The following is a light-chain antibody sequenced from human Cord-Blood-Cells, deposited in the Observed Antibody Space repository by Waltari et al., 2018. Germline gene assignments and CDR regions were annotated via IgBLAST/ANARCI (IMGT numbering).Light chain of an antibody. CDR1: SGHRSYA. CDR3: QTWGTGIHV. CDR2: LNSDGSH. V-gene: IGLV4-69*01. J-gene: IGLJ3*02. Sequence: QLVLTQSPSASASLGASVKLTCTLSSGHRSYAIAWPQQQPEKGPRYLMKLNSDGSHSKGDGIPDRFSGSSSGAERYLTISSLQSEDEADYYCQTWGTGIHVFGGGTKLTVL.